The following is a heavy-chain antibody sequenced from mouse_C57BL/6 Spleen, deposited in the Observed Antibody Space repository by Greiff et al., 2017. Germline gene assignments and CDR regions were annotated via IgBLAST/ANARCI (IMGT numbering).Heavy chain of an antibody. D-gene: IGHD1-1*01. V-gene: IGHV14-2*01. CDR1: GFNIKDYY. Sequence: VQLQQSGAELVKPGASVKLSCTASGFNIKDYYMHWVKQRPEQGLEWIGRIDPEDGDTKYASKFTGKATLTADTSSNTAYLQLSSLTSKDTAVYYCARRLQRIPYYYAEDDWGQGTSVTVSS. J-gene: IGHJ4*01. CDR2: IDPEDGDT. CDR3: ARRLQRIPYYYAEDD.